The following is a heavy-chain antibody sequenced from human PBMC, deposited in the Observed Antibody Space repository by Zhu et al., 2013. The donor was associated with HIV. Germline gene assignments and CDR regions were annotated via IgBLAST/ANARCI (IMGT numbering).Heavy chain of an antibody. Sequence: QVHLVQSGPEVKKPGASVNVSCRAFGYTFNNYDINWVRQASGGGLEWMGWLNPKSGNTGYALKFQGRVTMTTDTSTSTAYMELRSLRSDDTAVYYCARDGPEIVVVDPDAFDIWGQGTMVTVSS. V-gene: IGHV1-8*01. D-gene: IGHD2-21*01. CDR1: GYTFNNYD. CDR2: LNPKSGNT. J-gene: IGHJ3*02. CDR3: ARDGPEIVVVDPDAFDI.